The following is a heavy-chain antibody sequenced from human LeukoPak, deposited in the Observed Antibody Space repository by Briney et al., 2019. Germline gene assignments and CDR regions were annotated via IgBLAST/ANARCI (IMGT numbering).Heavy chain of an antibody. CDR2: FYFSGTS. CDR1: GASISDYY. Sequence: PSETLSLTCSVSGASISDYYWSWIRQSPGKGREWIGYFYFSGTSTFNPSLQSRVTMSVDASKNQFSLKLTSVTAADTAVYYCVRHVTTGFNLFEYWGQGTLVTVSS. V-gene: IGHV4-59*08. D-gene: IGHD5-24*01. J-gene: IGHJ4*02. CDR3: VRHVTTGFNLFEY.